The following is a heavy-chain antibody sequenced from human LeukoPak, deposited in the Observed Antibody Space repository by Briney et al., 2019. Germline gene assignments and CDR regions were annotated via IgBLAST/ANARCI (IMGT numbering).Heavy chain of an antibody. Sequence: GRSLRLSCAASGFTFTNYALHWVRQAPGKGLEWVAVISYDGTNKYFADSVKGRFTISRDNSKNTLSLQMNSLRAEDTALYYCARGFVLGAAKNYFDYWGQGALVTVSS. CDR2: ISYDGTNK. J-gene: IGHJ4*02. D-gene: IGHD2-21*02. CDR1: GFTFTNYA. CDR3: ARGFVLGAAKNYFDY. V-gene: IGHV3-30-3*01.